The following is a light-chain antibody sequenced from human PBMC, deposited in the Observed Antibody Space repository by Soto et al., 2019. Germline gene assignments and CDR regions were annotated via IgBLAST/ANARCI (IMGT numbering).Light chain of an antibody. CDR2: LGS. Sequence: DIVMTQSPLSLPVTPGEPASISCRSSQGLLHSNGYNYLDWYLQKPGQSPQLLIYLGSSRASGVPDRFSGSGSGTDFTLTISGVEAGDVGVYFCAQGLAVPFTFGGGTKVDIK. CDR3: AQGLAVPFT. J-gene: IGKJ4*01. CDR1: QGLLHSNGYNY. V-gene: IGKV2-28*01.